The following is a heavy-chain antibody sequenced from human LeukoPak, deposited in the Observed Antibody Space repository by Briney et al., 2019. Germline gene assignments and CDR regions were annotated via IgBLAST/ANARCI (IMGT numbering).Heavy chain of an antibody. Sequence: GGSLRLSCAASGFTFSSYSMNWVRQAPGEGLEWVSSISSSSSYIYYADSVKGRFTISRDNAKNSLYLQMNSLRAEDTAVYYCARGSTLGITMVRGANWFDPWGQGTLVTVSS. D-gene: IGHD3-10*01. CDR1: GFTFSSYS. CDR3: ARGSTLGITMVRGANWFDP. J-gene: IGHJ5*02. V-gene: IGHV3-21*01. CDR2: ISSSSSYI.